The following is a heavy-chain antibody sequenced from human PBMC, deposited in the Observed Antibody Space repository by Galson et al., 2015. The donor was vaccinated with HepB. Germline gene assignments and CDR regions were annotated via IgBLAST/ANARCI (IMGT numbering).Heavy chain of an antibody. D-gene: IGHD3-22*01. CDR3: ARPGDPYDSSGYYAFDI. CDR1: GYSFTSYW. CDR2: IDPSDSYT. J-gene: IGHJ3*02. Sequence: QSGAEVKKPGESLRISCKGSGYSFTSYWICWVRQMPGKGLEWMGRIDPSDSYTNYSPSFQGHVTISADKSISTAYLQWSSLKASDTAMYYCARPGDPYDSSGYYAFDIWGQGAMVTVSS. V-gene: IGHV5-10-1*01.